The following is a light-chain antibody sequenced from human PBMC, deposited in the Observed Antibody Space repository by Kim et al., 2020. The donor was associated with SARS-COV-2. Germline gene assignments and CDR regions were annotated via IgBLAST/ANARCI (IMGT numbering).Light chain of an antibody. CDR2: VNS. J-gene: IGLJ2*01. CDR1: SSNIGAGYD. V-gene: IGLV1-40*01. Sequence: QSVLTPPPSVSGAPGQRVTISCTGSSSNIGAGYDVHWYQQLPGTAPKLLIFVNSNRPSGVPDRFSGSKSGTSASLAITGLQAEDEADYYCQSYDSSLSGVVFGGGTQLTVL. CDR3: QSYDSSLSGVV.